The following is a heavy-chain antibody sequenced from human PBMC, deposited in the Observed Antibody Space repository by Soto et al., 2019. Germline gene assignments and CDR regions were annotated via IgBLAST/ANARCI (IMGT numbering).Heavy chain of an antibody. CDR1: GYTFTGYY. CDR3: ARFARGVIYGIDY. CDR2: IIPNSGGT. J-gene: IGHJ4*02. D-gene: IGHD3-10*01. V-gene: IGHV1-2*02. Sequence: ASVKVSCKASGYTFTGYYMHWVRQAPGQGLEWMGWIIPNSGGTNYAQKFQGRVTMTRDTSISTAYMELSRLRSDDTAVYYCARFARGVIYGIDYWGQGTLVTVSS.